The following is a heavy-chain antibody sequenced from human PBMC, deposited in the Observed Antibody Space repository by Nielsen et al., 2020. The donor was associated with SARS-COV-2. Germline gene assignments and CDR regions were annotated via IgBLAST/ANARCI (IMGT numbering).Heavy chain of an antibody. V-gene: IGHV4-61*01. J-gene: IGHJ6*02. CDR2: IYYSGST. CDR1: GGSISSSSYY. D-gene: IGHD3-3*01. Sequence: SETLSLTCTVSGGSISSSSYYWSWIRQPPGKGLEWIGYIYYSGSTNYNPSLKSRVTISVDTSKNQFSLKLSSVTAADTAVYYCATGPRDYDFWSGYYNYGMDVWGQGTTVTVSS. CDR3: ATGPRDYDFWSGYYNYGMDV.